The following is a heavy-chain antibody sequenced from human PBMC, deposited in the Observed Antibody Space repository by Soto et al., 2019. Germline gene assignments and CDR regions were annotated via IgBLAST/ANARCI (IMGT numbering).Heavy chain of an antibody. CDR3: ANRGYSYGFVIY. CDR1: GYTFTSYY. CDR2: INPSGGST. J-gene: IGHJ4*02. V-gene: IGHV1-46*01. D-gene: IGHD5-18*01. Sequence: ASVKVSCKASGYTFTSYYMHWVRQAPGQGLEWMGIINPSGGSTRYAQKFQGRVTITADKSTSTAYMELSSLRSEDTAVYYCANRGYSYGFVIYWGQGTLVTVSS.